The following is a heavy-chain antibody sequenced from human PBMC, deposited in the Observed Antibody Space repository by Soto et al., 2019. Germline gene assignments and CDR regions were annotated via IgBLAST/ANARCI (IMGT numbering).Heavy chain of an antibody. CDR2: ISWDGGST. V-gene: IGHV3-43*01. CDR1: GFTFDDYT. CDR3: AKDLASGYSYGYGRDYYYGMDV. D-gene: IGHD5-18*01. Sequence: HPGGSLRLSCAASGFTFDDYTMHWVRQAPGKGLEWVSLISWDGGSTYYADSVKGRFTISRDNSKNSLYLQMNSLRTEDTALYYCAKDLASGYSYGYGRDYYYGMDVWGQGTTVTVSS. J-gene: IGHJ6*02.